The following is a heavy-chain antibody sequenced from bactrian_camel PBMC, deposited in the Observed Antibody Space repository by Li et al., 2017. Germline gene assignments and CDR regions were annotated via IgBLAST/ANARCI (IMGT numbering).Heavy chain of an antibody. Sequence: HVQLVESGGGSVAVGGSLRLSCAADAYTTSRFCMGWFRQAPGKEREEVAIITRYGTTSYADPVKGRFTISEGTNTVNLQMNNLTPEDTAVYYCAADWPLKTYGGDQYCRDTFRYWGQGTQVTVS. V-gene: IGHV3S53*01. J-gene: IGHJ4*01. CDR2: ITRYGTT. CDR1: AYTTSRFC. CDR3: AADWPLKTYGGDQYCRDTFRY. D-gene: IGHD2*01.